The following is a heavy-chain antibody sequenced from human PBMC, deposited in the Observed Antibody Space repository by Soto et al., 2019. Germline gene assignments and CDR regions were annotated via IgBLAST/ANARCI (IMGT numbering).Heavy chain of an antibody. V-gene: IGHV4-34*01. D-gene: IGHD3-16*01. CDR3: ASSKDTYTHYYYCIDV. CDR2: INHSGST. J-gene: IGHJ6*02. CDR1: VGSFSGYY. Sequence: PSETLSLTCAVYVGSFSGYYWSWIRQPPGKGLEWIGEINHSGSTNYNPSLKSRVTISVDTSKNQLSLKLSSVTAADTAVYYCASSKDTYTHYYYCIDVWRQLTTVPVSS.